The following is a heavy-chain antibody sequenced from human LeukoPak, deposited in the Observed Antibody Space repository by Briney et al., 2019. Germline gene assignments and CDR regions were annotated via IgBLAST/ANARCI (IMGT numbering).Heavy chain of an antibody. Sequence: SETLSLTCAVYGGSFSGYYWSWIRQPPGKGLEWIGEINHSGSTNYNPSLKSRVTISVDTSKNQFSLKLSSVTAADTAVYYCARMTNYYYYGMDVWGQGTTVTVSS. CDR1: GGSFSGYY. J-gene: IGHJ6*02. V-gene: IGHV4-34*01. CDR2: INHSGST. CDR3: ARMTNYYYYGMDV.